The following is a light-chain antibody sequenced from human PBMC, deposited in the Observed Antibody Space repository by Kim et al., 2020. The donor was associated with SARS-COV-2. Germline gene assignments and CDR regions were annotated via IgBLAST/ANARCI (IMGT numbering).Light chain of an antibody. CDR2: SNT. V-gene: IGLV1-40*01. Sequence: QSVLTQPPSVSGAPGQRVTISCTGSSSNIEAGYDVHWYQQLPGTTPKLLIYSNTNRPSGVPDRFSGSKSGASASLAITGLQADDEADYYCQSYDYSLSLWVFGGGTQLTVL. J-gene: IGLJ3*02. CDR3: QSYDYSLSLWV. CDR1: SSNIEAGYD.